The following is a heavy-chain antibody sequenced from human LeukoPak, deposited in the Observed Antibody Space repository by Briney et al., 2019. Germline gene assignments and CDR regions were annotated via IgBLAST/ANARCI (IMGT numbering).Heavy chain of an antibody. J-gene: IGHJ4*02. V-gene: IGHV3-48*03. Sequence: GGSLRLSCEGSGFTFSGYEMNWVRQAPGKSLEWISYICGRGITTFFADSVKGRFTISRDDAKNLLYLQMNSLRAEDTAVYYCARDLYYYGSGNYVPGLPDYWGQGTLVTVSS. CDR2: ICGRGITT. CDR3: ARDLYYYGSGNYVPGLPDY. D-gene: IGHD3-10*01. CDR1: GFTFSGYE.